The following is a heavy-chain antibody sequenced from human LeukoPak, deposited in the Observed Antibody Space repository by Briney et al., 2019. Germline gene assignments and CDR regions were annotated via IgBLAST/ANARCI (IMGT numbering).Heavy chain of an antibody. CDR3: AGAKGSNFDY. V-gene: IGHV4-4*07. J-gene: IGHJ4*02. CDR1: GASISSYH. Sequence: PETLSLTCSVSGASISSYHWSWIRQPAGKGLEWIGRIYTSGSINYNPSLKSRVTMSTDTSKNQLSLKLSSVTAADTAVYYCAGAKGSNFDYWGQGTLVTVSS. CDR2: IYTSGSI.